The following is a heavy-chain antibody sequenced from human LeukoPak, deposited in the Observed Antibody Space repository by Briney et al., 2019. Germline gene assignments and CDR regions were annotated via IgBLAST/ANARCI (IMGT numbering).Heavy chain of an antibody. J-gene: IGHJ3*02. CDR2: IHSSGTT. Sequence: SETLSLTCTVSGGSITRSYWSWVRQPPGKGLEWIGCIHSSGTTNYNPSLESRATLSLDTSENQFSLKVSSVTAAETAVYYCARHLTVTGYGNDAFDIWGQGTMVAVSS. D-gene: IGHD3-9*01. V-gene: IGHV4-59*08. CDR3: ARHLTVTGYGNDAFDI. CDR1: GGSITRSY.